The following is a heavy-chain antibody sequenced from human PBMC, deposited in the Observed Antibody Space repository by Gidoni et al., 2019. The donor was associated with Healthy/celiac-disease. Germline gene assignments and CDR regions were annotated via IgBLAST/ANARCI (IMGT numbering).Heavy chain of an antibody. V-gene: IGHV4-34*01. CDR3: ARCPCTMMKLRKYFDY. Sequence: QVQLQQWGAGLLKPSETMSLTCAVYGGSFSGYYWSWIRQPPGKGLEWIGEINHSGSTNYNPSLNIRVTISVDTSKNQFSLKLSSLTAADTAVYYCARCPCTMMKLRKYFDYWGQGTLVTFSS. CDR2: INHSGST. J-gene: IGHJ4*02. D-gene: IGHD3-22*01. CDR1: GGSFSGYY.